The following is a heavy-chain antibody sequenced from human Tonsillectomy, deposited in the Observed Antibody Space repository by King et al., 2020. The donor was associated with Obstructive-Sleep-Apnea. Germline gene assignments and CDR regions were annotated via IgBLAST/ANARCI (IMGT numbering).Heavy chain of an antibody. J-gene: IGHJ4*01. V-gene: IGHV3-23*04. CDR1: GFTFSTYA. CDR2: ITSSGSSK. CDR3: AKGRTVDY. D-gene: IGHD2-8*02. Sequence: VQLVESGGGLIQPGGSLRLSCAASGFTFSTYAMSWVRQAPGKVLEWVSAITSSGSSKYYADSVQGRFTIPRDNSNNTLYLQMNSLRAEDTAIYYCAKGRTVDYWGQGPLVTVSS.